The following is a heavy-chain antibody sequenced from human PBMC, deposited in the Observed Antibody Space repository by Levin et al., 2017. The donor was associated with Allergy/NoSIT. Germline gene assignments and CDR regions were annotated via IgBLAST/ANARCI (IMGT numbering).Heavy chain of an antibody. J-gene: IGHJ4*02. Sequence: GESLKISCAASGFTFCSYEMNWVRQAPGKGLEWVSYISSSGSTIYYADSVKGRFTISRDNAKNSLYLQMNSLRAEDTAVYYCARQLGNFWSGYNYFDYWGQGTLVTVSS. D-gene: IGHD3-3*01. V-gene: IGHV3-48*03. CDR2: ISSSGSTI. CDR3: ARQLGNFWSGYNYFDY. CDR1: GFTFCSYE.